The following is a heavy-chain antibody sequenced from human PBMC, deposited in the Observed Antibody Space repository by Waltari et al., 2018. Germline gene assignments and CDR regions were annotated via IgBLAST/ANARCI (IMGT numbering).Heavy chain of an antibody. V-gene: IGHV3-9*01. J-gene: IGHJ3*02. CDR3: AKDMAMGAFDI. Sequence: EVQLVESGGGLVQPGRSLRLSCAASGFTFDDHAMHWVRQAPGKGLEWVSGISWNSGSIGYADSVKGRFTISRDNAKNSLYLQMNSLRAEDTALYYCAKDMAMGAFDIWGQGTMVTVSS. CDR1: GFTFDDHA. D-gene: IGHD5-18*01. CDR2: ISWNSGSI.